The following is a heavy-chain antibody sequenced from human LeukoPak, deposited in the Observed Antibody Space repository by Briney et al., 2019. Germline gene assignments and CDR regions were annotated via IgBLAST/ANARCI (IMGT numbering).Heavy chain of an antibody. Sequence: SDTLSLTCAVYGESLNYYYWSWIRQSPEKGLEWIGEAFDGKTTNYNPSLKSRVTISAVTSSNQFSLNLKSVTAADTAVYYCASGAWATRLHSWAQGTLVIVSS. V-gene: IGHV4-34*12. CDR1: GESLNYYY. CDR3: ASGAWATRLHS. J-gene: IGHJ4*02. CDR2: AFDGKTT. D-gene: IGHD5-24*01.